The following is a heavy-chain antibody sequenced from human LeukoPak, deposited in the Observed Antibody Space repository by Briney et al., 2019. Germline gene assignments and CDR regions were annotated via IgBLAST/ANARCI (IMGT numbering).Heavy chain of an antibody. CDR2: FDPEDGET. V-gene: IGHV1-24*01. CDR1: GYTLTELS. J-gene: IGHJ4*02. CDR3: LGLLPDFDY. D-gene: IGHD3-22*01. Sequence: VASVKVSCKVSGYTLTELSMHWVRQAPGKGLEWMGGFDPEDGETIYAQKFQGRVAMTEDTSTDTAYMELSSLRSEDTPVYYCLGLLPDFDYWRQGTLVTASS.